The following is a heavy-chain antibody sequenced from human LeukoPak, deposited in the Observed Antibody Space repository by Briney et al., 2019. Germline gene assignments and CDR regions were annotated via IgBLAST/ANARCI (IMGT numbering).Heavy chain of an antibody. CDR3: AVWFGESYYYYYGMDV. Sequence: GGSLRLSCAASGFTFSSYGMHWVRQAPGKGLEWVAVISYDGSNKYYADSVKGRFTISRDNSKNTLYLQMNSLRAEDTAVYYCAVWFGESYYYYYGMDVWGQGTTVTVSS. CDR1: GFTFSSYG. J-gene: IGHJ6*02. D-gene: IGHD3-10*01. CDR2: ISYDGSNK. V-gene: IGHV3-30*03.